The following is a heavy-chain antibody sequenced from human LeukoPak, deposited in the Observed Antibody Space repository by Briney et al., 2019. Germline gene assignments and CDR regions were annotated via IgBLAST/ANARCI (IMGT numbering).Heavy chain of an antibody. V-gene: IGHV1-46*01. Sequence: ASVKVSCKASGYSFTNYWLHWVRQAPGQGLEWMGVIDLLGSSTNYAQMFQGRVTMTTDTSTSTAYMELRSLRSDDTAVYYCARDHRIMITFGGVKPFDYWGQGTLVTVSS. D-gene: IGHD3-16*01. CDR1: GYSFTNYW. J-gene: IGHJ4*02. CDR3: ARDHRIMITFGGVKPFDY. CDR2: IDLLGSST.